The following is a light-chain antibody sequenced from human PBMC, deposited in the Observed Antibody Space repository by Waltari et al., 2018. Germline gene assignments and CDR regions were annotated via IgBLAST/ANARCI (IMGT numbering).Light chain of an antibody. J-gene: IGLJ3*02. Sequence: QSVLTQPPSVSAAPGQKVTISCSGSSSNIGNNYVSWYQHLPGTAPKLLIYENNKQPSGIPDRFSGSKSGASATLGITGLQTGDEADFYCGTWDSSLSRGVFGGGTKLTVL. V-gene: IGLV1-51*02. CDR1: SSNIGNNY. CDR2: ENN. CDR3: GTWDSSLSRGV.